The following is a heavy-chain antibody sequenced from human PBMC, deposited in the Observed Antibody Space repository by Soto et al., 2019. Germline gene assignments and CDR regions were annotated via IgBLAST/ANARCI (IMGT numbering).Heavy chain of an antibody. Sequence: EVQLVESGGGLVQPRGSLRLSCVASGFTFTNYAMHWVRQAPGKGLEYVSAISNNGGSTYYANSVKGRFTISRDNSKNTLYLQMGSLRAEDMAVYYCARGGPYQLLSDFDYWGQGTLVTVSS. D-gene: IGHD2-2*01. CDR3: ARGGPYQLLSDFDY. J-gene: IGHJ4*02. CDR1: GFTFTNYA. V-gene: IGHV3-64*01. CDR2: ISNNGGST.